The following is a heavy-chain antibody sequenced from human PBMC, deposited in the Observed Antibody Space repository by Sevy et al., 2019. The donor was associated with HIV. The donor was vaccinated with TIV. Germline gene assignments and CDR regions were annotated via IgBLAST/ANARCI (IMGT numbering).Heavy chain of an antibody. Sequence: GESLKISCKGSGYSFTSYWIGWVRQMPGKGLEWMGIIYPGDSDTRYSPSFQGQVTISADKSISTAYLQWSSLKASDTAMYYCARQRENPRSIAARHVFGYWGQGTLVTVSS. CDR1: GYSFTSYW. CDR2: IYPGDSDT. J-gene: IGHJ4*02. D-gene: IGHD6-6*01. CDR3: ARQRENPRSIAARHVFGY. V-gene: IGHV5-51*01.